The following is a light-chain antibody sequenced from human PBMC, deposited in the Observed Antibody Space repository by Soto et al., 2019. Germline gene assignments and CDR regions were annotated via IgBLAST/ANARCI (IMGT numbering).Light chain of an antibody. V-gene: IGLV2-14*01. CDR2: EVS. J-gene: IGLJ2*01. Sequence: QSALTQPASVSGSPGQSITISCTGTSSDVGGYNYVSWYQQHPGKAPKLMIYEVSNRPSGVSNRFSGSKSGNTASLTISGLQAEDEADYYCGSYTTIDTLVVFGGGTKVTVL. CDR1: SSDVGGYNY. CDR3: GSYTTIDTLVV.